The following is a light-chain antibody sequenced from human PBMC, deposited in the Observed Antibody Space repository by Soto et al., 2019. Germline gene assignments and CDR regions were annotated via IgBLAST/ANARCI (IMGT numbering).Light chain of an antibody. CDR1: QSVSSSY. J-gene: IGKJ1*01. Sequence: EIVLTQSPGTLSLSPGERATLSCRASQSVSSSYLAWYQQKPGQAPRLLIYGASSRATGIPDRFSGSGFGTDFILTISRLEAEDFAVYYCQQYGTSPRTFGQGTKVEMK. CDR3: QQYGTSPRT. CDR2: GAS. V-gene: IGKV3-20*01.